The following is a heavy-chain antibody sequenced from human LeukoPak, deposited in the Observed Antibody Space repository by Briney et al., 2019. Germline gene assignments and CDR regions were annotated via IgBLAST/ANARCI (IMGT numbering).Heavy chain of an antibody. D-gene: IGHD3-10*01. CDR3: AREDGSGSY. Sequence: GGSLRLSCAASGFNFASNWMHWVRQTPGKGLMWVSRINSGGSGTSYADSVEGRFTISRDNAKNTLYLQMNSLRAEDTAVYYCAREDGSGSYWGQGTLVTVSS. V-gene: IGHV3-74*01. CDR2: INSGGSGT. CDR1: GFNFASNW. J-gene: IGHJ4*02.